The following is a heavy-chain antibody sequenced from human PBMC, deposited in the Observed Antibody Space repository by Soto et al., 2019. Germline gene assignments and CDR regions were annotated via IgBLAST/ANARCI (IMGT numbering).Heavy chain of an antibody. CDR1: GFTFSSYA. CDR2: ISGSGGST. V-gene: IGHV3-23*01. D-gene: IGHD6-19*01. CDR3: AKDSSVAEFSLWY. J-gene: IGHJ4*02. Sequence: GGSLRLSCAASGFTFSSYAMSWVRQAPGKGLEWVSAISGSGGSTYYADSVKGRFTISRVNSKNTLYLQMNSLRAEDTAVYYCAKDSSVAEFSLWYWGQGTLVTVSS.